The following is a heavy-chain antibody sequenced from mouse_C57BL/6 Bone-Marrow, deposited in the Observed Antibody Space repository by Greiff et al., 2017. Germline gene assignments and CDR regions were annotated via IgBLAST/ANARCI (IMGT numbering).Heavy chain of an antibody. J-gene: IGHJ2*01. V-gene: IGHV1-72*01. D-gene: IGHD2-4*01. CDR1: GYTFSDYW. CDR2: IGPGSGGT. CDR3: ARWDDDYDY. Sequence: QVQLQPPGADLVKPGASVKLSCTASGYTFSDYWMHWVKQSPERGLEWIGRIGPGSGGTKYTETFKGKATLTVDNPYHTPYLQLSSLTSEDAAVDYYARWDDDYDYWGQGTTLTVSA.